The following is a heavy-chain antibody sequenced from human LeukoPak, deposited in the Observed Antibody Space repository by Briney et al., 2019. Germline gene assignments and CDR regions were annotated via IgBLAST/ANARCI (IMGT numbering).Heavy chain of an antibody. D-gene: IGHD3-22*01. CDR2: ISGSGGST. CDR3: ANPTHRYYYDSSGPR. V-gene: IGHV3-23*01. J-gene: IGHJ4*02. CDR1: GFTFSSYA. Sequence: PGGSLRLSCAASGFTFSSYAMSWVRQAPGKGLEWVSAISGSGGSTYYAESVKGRFTISRDNSKNTLYLQMNSLRAEDTAVYYCANPTHRYYYDSSGPRGGQGTLVTVSS.